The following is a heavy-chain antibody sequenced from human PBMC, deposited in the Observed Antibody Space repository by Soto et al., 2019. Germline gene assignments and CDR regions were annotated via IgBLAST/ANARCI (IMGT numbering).Heavy chain of an antibody. CDR3: ARVELLWFGEYSHRWFDP. CDR1: GYTLTELS. V-gene: IGHV1-24*01. CDR2: FDPEDGDT. Sequence: ASVKVSCKVSGYTLTELSMHWVRQAPGKGLEWMGGFDPEDGDTIYAQKFQGRVTMTEDTSTSTAYMELSSLRSDDTAAYYFARVELLWFGEYSHRWFDPWGQGTLVTVSS. D-gene: IGHD3-10*01. J-gene: IGHJ5*02.